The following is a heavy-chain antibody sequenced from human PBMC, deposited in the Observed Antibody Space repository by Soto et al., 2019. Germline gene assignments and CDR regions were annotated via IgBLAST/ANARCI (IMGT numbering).Heavy chain of an antibody. D-gene: IGHD2-15*01. CDR3: TRISFVNSGWTFDI. J-gene: IGHJ3*02. V-gene: IGHV3-53*01. CDR1: GFTVSNNY. CDR2: IYSGGNT. Sequence: GGSLRLSCAASGFTVSNNYMSWVRQAPGKGLEWVSLIYSGGNTLYADSVRGRFTISRDGSKNTLYLQMNSLRAEDTAVYYCTRISFVNSGWTFDIWGQGTMVTVSS.